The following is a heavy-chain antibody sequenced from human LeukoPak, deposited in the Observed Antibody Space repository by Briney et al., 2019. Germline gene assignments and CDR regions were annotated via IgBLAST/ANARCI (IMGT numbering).Heavy chain of an antibody. CDR3: ARPDYGGNSVEY. V-gene: IGHV1-18*01. CDR2: ISAYNGNT. D-gene: IGHD4-23*01. CDR1: GYTFTSYG. J-gene: IGHJ4*02. Sequence: GASVKVSCKASGYTFTSYGISWVRQAPGQGLEWMGWISAYNGNTNYAQKFQGRVTMTRDTSISTAYMELSRLRSDDTAVYYCARPDYGGNSVEYWGQGTLVTVSS.